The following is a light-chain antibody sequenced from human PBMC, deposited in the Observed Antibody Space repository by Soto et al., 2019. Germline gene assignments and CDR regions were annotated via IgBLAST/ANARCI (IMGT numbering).Light chain of an antibody. J-gene: IGLJ1*01. Sequence: VLTQPPSASGTPGQRVTISCSGSSSNIGSNTVNWYQQLPGTAPKLLIYSNNQRPSGVPDRFSGSKSGTSASLAISGLQSEDEADYYCAAWDHSLNGYVLGTGTKV. V-gene: IGLV1-44*01. CDR3: AAWDHSLNGYV. CDR2: SNN. CDR1: SSNIGSNT.